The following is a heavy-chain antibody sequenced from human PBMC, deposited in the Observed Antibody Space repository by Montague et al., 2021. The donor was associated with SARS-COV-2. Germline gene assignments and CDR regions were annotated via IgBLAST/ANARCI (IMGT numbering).Heavy chain of an antibody. CDR3: AREYSSGVYFDY. Sequence: PALVKPTQTLTLTCTFSGFSLSTSGMCVSWIRQPPGKALEWLALXDWDDDKYYSTSLKTRLTISKDTSKDQVVLTMTNMDPVDTATYYCAREYSSGVYFDYWGQGTLVTVSS. CDR1: GFSLSTSGMC. CDR2: XDWDDDK. D-gene: IGHD6-19*01. V-gene: IGHV2-70*01. J-gene: IGHJ4*02.